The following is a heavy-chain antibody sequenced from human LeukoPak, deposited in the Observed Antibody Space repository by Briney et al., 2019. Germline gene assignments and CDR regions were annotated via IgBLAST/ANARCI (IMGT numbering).Heavy chain of an antibody. CDR1: GFTFSSYG. J-gene: IGHJ3*02. D-gene: IGHD6-19*01. Sequence: GGSLRLSCAASGFTFSSYGMHWVRQAPGRGLEWVAVISYDGTNQYYADSMKGRFTISRDNSKKTLYLQMNSLRPEDSAVYYRAKGGQWRHDAFDIWGQGTMVTVSS. V-gene: IGHV3-30*18. CDR3: AKGGQWRHDAFDI. CDR2: ISYDGTNQ.